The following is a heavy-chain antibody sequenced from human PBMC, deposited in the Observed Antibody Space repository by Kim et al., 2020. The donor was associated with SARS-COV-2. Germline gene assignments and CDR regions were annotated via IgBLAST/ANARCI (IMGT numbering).Heavy chain of an antibody. J-gene: IGHJ5*01. CDR1: GFTFSNYA. V-gene: IGHV3-23*01. D-gene: IGHD6-13*01. CDR3: AKRDRST. CDR2: ISGSGGTT. Sequence: GGSLRLSCAASGFTFSNYAMSWVRQAPGKGLEWVSSISGSGGTTYYADSVKGRFTISRDNSKNTLYMQMNSLRVEDTALYYCAKRDRSTWGHGTLDTVS.